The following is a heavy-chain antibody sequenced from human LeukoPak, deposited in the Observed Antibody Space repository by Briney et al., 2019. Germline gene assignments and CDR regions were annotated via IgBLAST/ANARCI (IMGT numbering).Heavy chain of an antibody. CDR1: GFTFSSYG. Sequence: GGSLRLSCAASGFTFSSYGMHWVRQAPGKGLEWVAVISYDGSNKYYADSVKGRFTISRDNSKNTLYLQMNSLRAEDTAVYYCAKPRGMITFGGVIAEYFQHWGQGTLVIVSS. D-gene: IGHD3-16*02. CDR3: AKPRGMITFGGVIAEYFQH. J-gene: IGHJ1*01. CDR2: ISYDGSNK. V-gene: IGHV3-30*18.